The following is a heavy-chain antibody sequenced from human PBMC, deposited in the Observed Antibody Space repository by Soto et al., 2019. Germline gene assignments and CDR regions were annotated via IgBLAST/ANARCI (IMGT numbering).Heavy chain of an antibody. CDR2: MNPNSGNT. CDR1: GYTFTSYD. D-gene: IGHD3-10*01. J-gene: IGHJ4*02. Sequence: ASVKVSCTASGYTFTSYDINWVRQATGQGLEWMGWMNPNSGNTGYAQKFQGRVTMTRNTSISTAYMELSSLRSEDTAVYYCASGFSYYGSGSYYAFDYWGQGTLVTVS. CDR3: ASGFSYYGSGSYYAFDY. V-gene: IGHV1-8*01.